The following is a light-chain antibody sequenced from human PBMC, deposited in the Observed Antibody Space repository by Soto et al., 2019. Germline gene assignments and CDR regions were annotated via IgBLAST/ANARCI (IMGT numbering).Light chain of an antibody. CDR1: QNVGNN. V-gene: IGKV3-15*01. J-gene: IGKJ1*01. Sequence: RVMTQSPATLSVSPGERSTLSFMASQNVGNNLVWYQQKPAQDPRLLIYGASTTAAGIPDRFSGSGSGTEFTLPISGIQHADFAVYYCQQFNNWPPWTFGQGTKVDIK. CDR3: QQFNNWPPWT. CDR2: GAS.